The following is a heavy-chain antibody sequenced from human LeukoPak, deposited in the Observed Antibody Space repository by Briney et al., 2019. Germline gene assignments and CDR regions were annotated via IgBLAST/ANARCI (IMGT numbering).Heavy chain of an antibody. CDR3: AGDHYLSGFI. D-gene: IGHD2/OR15-2a*01. V-gene: IGHV4-39*06. J-gene: IGHJ4*02. CDR2: IYYIGNT. Sequence: SDTQSLIYTVSGGSLSSYYWGGVRRPPGRGREGMGGIYYIGNTYENPDLTGQVTESVETTKNQCPQKLASVPASDTALYYFAGDHYLSGFIWGQGTLVTVSS. CDR1: GGSLSSYY.